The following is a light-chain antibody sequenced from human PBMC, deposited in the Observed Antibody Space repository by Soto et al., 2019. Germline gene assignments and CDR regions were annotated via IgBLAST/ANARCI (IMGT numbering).Light chain of an antibody. V-gene: IGKV3-20*01. Sequence: EIVLTQSPGSLSLSPGERATLSCRASQRVSSRYLAWYQQKPGQAPRLLIYDASARATGIPERFSGSGSGTDFTITISRLEPEDFAVYHCQQYGSSWTFGQGTKVEIK. CDR1: QRVSSRY. J-gene: IGKJ1*01. CDR3: QQYGSSWT. CDR2: DAS.